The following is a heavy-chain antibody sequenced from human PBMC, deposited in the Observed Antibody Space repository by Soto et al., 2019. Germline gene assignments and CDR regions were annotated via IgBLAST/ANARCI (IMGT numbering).Heavy chain of an antibody. V-gene: IGHV4-39*01. J-gene: IGHJ6*03. D-gene: IGHD2-21*01. Sequence: QLQLHESGPGPVKASETLSLTCSVSGGSISGRAYYWAWIRQPPGKVLEWIGSIYYSGTTYSNPSVKSRVIICVATAKNQFSLNLTSVTAPDTATYYCAREQCGGEKCFSDRDVDYYYVDVWGKGTTVTVSS. CDR1: GGSISGRAYY. CDR3: AREQCGGEKCFSDRDVDYYYVDV. CDR2: IYYSGTT.